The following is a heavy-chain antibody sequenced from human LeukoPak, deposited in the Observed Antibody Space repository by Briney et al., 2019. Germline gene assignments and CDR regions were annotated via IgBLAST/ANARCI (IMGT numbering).Heavy chain of an antibody. CDR3: ARDPNWGSLDYFDY. Sequence: PGGSLRLSCAASGFTFSSFWMSWVRQAPGKGLEWVANIKQDGSEKYYVDSVKGRFTISRDNAKNSLYLQMNSLRAEDTAVYYCARDPNWGSLDYFDYWGQGTLVTVSS. CDR2: IKQDGSEK. V-gene: IGHV3-7*01. CDR1: GFTFSSFW. D-gene: IGHD7-27*01. J-gene: IGHJ4*02.